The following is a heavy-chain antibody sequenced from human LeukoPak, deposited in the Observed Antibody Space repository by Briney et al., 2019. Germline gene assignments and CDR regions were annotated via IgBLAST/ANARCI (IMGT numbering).Heavy chain of an antibody. CDR3: AAKLGYCSGGSFYGFDY. J-gene: IGHJ4*02. CDR1: GGTFSSYA. Sequence: SVKVSCKASGGTFSSYAISWVRQAPGQGLEWMGVIIPIFGTANYAQKFQGRVTITTDESTSTAYMELSSLRSEDTAVYYCAAKLGYCSGGSFYGFDYWGQGTLVTVSS. CDR2: IIPIFGTA. V-gene: IGHV1-69*05. D-gene: IGHD2-15*01.